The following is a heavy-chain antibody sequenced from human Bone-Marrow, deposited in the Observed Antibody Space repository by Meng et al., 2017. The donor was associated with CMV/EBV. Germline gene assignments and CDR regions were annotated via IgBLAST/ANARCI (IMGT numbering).Heavy chain of an antibody. CDR2: IYSGGST. V-gene: IGHV3-53*01. Sequence: GESLKISCAASGFTVSSNFMSWVRQAPGKGLEWVSVIYSGGSTYYADSVKGRFTISRVNSKNTLYLQMNCLRAEDTAVYYSARERITICVSDRYYGMDVWGQGTTVTVSS. CDR3: ARERITICVSDRYYGMDV. J-gene: IGHJ6*02. D-gene: IGHD3-3*01. CDR1: GFTVSSNF.